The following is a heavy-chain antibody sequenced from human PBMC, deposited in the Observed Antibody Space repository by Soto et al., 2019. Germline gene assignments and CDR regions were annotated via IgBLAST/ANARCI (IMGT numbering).Heavy chain of an antibody. CDR3: ARGLRRRRYNWFDP. J-gene: IGHJ5*02. CDR1: GGSFSGYY. CDR2: INHSGST. V-gene: IGHV4-34*01. Sequence: QVQLQQWGAGPLKPSETLSLTCAVYGGSFSGYYWSWIRQPPGKGLEWIGEINHSGSTNYNTSLKSRVTISVDASKNQFSLKMSSVTAADTAVYYCARGLRRRRYNWFDPWGQGTLVTVSS.